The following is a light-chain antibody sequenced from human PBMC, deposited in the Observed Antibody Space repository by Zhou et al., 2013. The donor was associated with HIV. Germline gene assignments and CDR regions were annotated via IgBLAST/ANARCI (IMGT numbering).Light chain of an antibody. J-gene: IGKJ4*01. CDR1: QGISAY. Sequence: DILMTQSPSSLSASVGDTVTITCRASQGISAYVAWYQQKPGKGPKLLIRGASILRSGVPSRFSGSRSGTDFTLTISSLQPEDFATYYCQQASSFPPLTFGGGTKVQIK. CDR2: GAS. V-gene: IGKV1-12*01. CDR3: QQASSFPPLT.